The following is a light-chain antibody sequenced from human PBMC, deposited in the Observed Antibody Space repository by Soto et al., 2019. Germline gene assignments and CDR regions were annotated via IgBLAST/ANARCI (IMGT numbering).Light chain of an antibody. J-gene: IGKJ4*01. CDR2: GAS. CDR3: QQYGSSPLT. Sequence: EIVLTQSPGSLSLSPGERGTLSCRAGQSVSSNFLAWYQQKPGQAPRLLIYGASSRASGIPDRFSGSGSGTDFTLTISRLEPEDFAVYYCQQYGSSPLTFGGGTKVDIK. CDR1: QSVSSNF. V-gene: IGKV3-20*01.